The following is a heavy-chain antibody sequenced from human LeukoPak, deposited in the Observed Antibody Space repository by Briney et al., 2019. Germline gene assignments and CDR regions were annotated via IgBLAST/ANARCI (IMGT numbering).Heavy chain of an antibody. V-gene: IGHV4-39*07. D-gene: IGHD4-17*01. CDR3: AREDPQTTVPEGMDV. J-gene: IGHJ6*02. CDR1: GGSISSSSYY. CDR2: IYYSGST. Sequence: PSETLSLTCTVSGGSISSSSYYWGWIRQPPGKGLEWIGSIYYSGSTNYNPSLRSRLTISVDTSRNQFSLRLSSVTAADTAVYYCAREDPQTTVPEGMDVWGHGTTVIVSS.